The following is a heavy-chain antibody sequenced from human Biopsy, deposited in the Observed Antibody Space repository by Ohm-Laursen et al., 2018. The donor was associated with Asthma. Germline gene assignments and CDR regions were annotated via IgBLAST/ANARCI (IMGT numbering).Heavy chain of an antibody. CDR1: GFSYDDCA. CDR2: ISWNSGNI. J-gene: IGHJ4*03. D-gene: IGHD3-22*01. Sequence: SLRLSCAASGFSYDDCAMHWVRQAPGKGLEWVSSISWNSGNIDYAVSVKGRFTISRDNAKNSLYLQMQSLRPEDTAFYYCAKSADYYDSTDYLDFWGRGTLVTVSS. V-gene: IGHV3-9*01. CDR3: AKSADYYDSTDYLDF.